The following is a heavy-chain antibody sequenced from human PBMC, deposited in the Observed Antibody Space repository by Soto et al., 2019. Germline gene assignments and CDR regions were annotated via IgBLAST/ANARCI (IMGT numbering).Heavy chain of an antibody. CDR1: GFTFSSYA. D-gene: IGHD2-8*02. CDR3: AKVLVEYSNWLDH. V-gene: IGHV3-23*01. CDR2: ISGSGGST. Sequence: EVQLLESGGGLVQPGGSLRLSCAASGFTFSSYAMSWVLQAPGKGLEWVSAISGSGGSTYYADSVKGRFTISRDNSKNTLYLQMNSLRAEDTAVYYCAKVLVEYSNWLDHWGQGTLVTVSS. J-gene: IGHJ5*02.